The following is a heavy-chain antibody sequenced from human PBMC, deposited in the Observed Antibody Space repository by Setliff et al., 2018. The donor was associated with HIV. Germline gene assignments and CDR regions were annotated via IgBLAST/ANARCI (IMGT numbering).Heavy chain of an antibody. Sequence: SETLSLTCAVSGYSISSGYYWGWIRQPPGKGLEWIGSMYHSGSAYYNPSLKSRVTISVDTSKNYFSLKLSYVTAADTAVYYCARQMPGVRGVIVASIDYWGQGTTVTVSS. V-gene: IGHV4-38-2*01. CDR1: GYSISSGYY. D-gene: IGHD3-10*01. J-gene: IGHJ4*03. CDR2: MYHSGSA. CDR3: ARQMPGVRGVIVASIDY.